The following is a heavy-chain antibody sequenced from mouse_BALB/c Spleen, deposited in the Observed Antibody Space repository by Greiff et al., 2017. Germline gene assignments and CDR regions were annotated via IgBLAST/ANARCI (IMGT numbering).Heavy chain of an antibody. CDR1: GYTFTSYW. CDR3: TRYYYDYDEGYDFDY. J-gene: IGHJ2*01. Sequence: EVQLQESGTVLARPGASVKMSCKASGYTFTSYWMHWVKQRPGQGLEWIGAIYPGNSDTSYSQKFKGKAKLPAVTSTRTAYMELSSLTNEDSAVYSCTRYYYDYDEGYDFDYWGQGTTLTVSS. CDR2: IYPGNSDT. V-gene: IGHV1-5*01. D-gene: IGHD2-4*01.